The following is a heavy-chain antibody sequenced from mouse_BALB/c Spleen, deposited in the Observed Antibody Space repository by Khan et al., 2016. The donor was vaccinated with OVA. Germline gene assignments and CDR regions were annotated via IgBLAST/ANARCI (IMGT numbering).Heavy chain of an antibody. CDR2: IRSKSNNYAT. Sequence: EVQLVETGGRLVQPKGSLKLSCAASGFTFNTNAMNWVRQAPGKGLEWIARIRSKSNNYATFYADSVKDRFTISRDDSQSMLYLQMNNLKTEDTAMYYCVRGWGNYGYAMDYWGQGTSVTVSS. CDR1: GFTFNTNA. CDR3: VRGWGNYGYAMDY. D-gene: IGHD2-1*01. J-gene: IGHJ4*01. V-gene: IGHV10S3*01.